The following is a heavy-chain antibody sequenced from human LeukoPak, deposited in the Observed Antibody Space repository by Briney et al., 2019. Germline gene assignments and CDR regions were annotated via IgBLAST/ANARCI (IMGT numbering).Heavy chain of an antibody. Sequence: SETLSLTCTVSGGSISSYYWSWIRQPPGKGLEWIGFIYYSGSTNYNPSLKSRATISVNTSNTQFSLKLSSVTAADTAVYYCARSGYYDFWSGYSDAFDIWGQGTMVTVSS. D-gene: IGHD3-3*01. J-gene: IGHJ3*02. CDR1: GGSISSYY. V-gene: IGHV4-59*01. CDR3: ARSGYYDFWSGYSDAFDI. CDR2: IYYSGST.